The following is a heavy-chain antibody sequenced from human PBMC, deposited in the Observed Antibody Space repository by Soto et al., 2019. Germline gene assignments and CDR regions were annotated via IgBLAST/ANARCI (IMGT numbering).Heavy chain of an antibody. D-gene: IGHD3-3*01. CDR1: GFTFSSYA. CDR3: AKSPDNLETAYYYYYGMDV. CDR2: ISGSGGST. J-gene: IGHJ6*02. V-gene: IGHV3-23*01. Sequence: LRLSCAASGFTFSSYAMSWVRQAPGKGLEWVSAISGSGGSTYYADSVKGRFTISRDNSKNTLYLQMNSLRAEDTAVYYCAKSPDNLETAYYYYYGMDVWGQGTTVTVSS.